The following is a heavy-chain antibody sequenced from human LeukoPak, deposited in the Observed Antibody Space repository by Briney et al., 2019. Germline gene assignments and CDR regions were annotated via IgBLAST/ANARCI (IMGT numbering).Heavy chain of an antibody. D-gene: IGHD3/OR15-3a*01. CDR3: ARDQYDTWSRRGNFDS. Sequence: GGSLRLSCAASGFTFDDYAMHWVRQAPGKGLEWVSGISWNSGSIGYADSVKGRFTISRDNAKNSLYLQMNGLRAEDTAVFYCARDQYDTWSRRGNFDSWGQGTLVIVSS. V-gene: IGHV3-9*01. CDR1: GFTFDDYA. J-gene: IGHJ4*02. CDR2: ISWNSGSI.